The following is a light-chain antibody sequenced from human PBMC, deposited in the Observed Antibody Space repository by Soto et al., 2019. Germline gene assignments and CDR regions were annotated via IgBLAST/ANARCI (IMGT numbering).Light chain of an antibody. CDR2: GAS. J-gene: IGKJ1*01. Sequence: EIVMTQSPATLSVSPGERATLSCRASQSVSSNVAWYQQRPGQAPRLLIYGASTRATDIPDRFTGSGSGTEFTLTISRLQSEDFAVYHCQQYNNWPRTFGQGTKVDI. CDR3: QQYNNWPRT. V-gene: IGKV3-15*01. CDR1: QSVSSN.